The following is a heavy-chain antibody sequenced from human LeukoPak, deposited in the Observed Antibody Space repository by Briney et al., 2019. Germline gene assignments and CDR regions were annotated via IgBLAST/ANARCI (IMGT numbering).Heavy chain of an antibody. CDR2: ISNSGYSA. Sequence: QSGGSLRLSCAASGFTFSSYAMSWVRQAPGKGLEWVSGISNSGYSAFYAVSVKGRFTISRDSSKKTPYLQMDSLRADDAAVYYCAKASSDYDKFPFFDYWGQGTPVTVSS. CDR1: GFTFSSYA. V-gene: IGHV3-23*01. D-gene: IGHD5-12*01. CDR3: AKASSDYDKFPFFDY. J-gene: IGHJ4*02.